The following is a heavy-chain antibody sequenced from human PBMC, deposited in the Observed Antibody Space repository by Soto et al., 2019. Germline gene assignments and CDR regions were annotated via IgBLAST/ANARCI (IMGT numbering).Heavy chain of an antibody. CDR3: ARFRGYSFAYYFDS. V-gene: IGHV4-59*01. Sequence: SETLSLTCTVSSGPISSYYWSWIRQPPGKGLEWIGYIYQSGSTSYNPSLKSRVTISVDTSKSQFSLKLSSVTAADTAVYYCARFRGYSFAYYFDSWGQGTLVTVSS. D-gene: IGHD5-18*01. CDR2: IYQSGST. J-gene: IGHJ4*02. CDR1: SGPISSYY.